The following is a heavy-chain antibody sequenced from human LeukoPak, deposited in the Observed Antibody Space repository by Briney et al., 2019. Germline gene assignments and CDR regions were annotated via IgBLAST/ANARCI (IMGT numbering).Heavy chain of an antibody. Sequence: PSETLSLTCTVCHGSISSGSYYWSWIRQPAGKGLEWIGRIYTSGSTNYNPSLKSRVTISVDTSKNQFSLKLSSVTAADTAVYYCARDEVAGRFDYWGQGTLVTVSS. D-gene: IGHD6-19*01. CDR1: HGSISSGSYY. J-gene: IGHJ4*02. CDR2: IYTSGST. CDR3: ARDEVAGRFDY. V-gene: IGHV4-61*02.